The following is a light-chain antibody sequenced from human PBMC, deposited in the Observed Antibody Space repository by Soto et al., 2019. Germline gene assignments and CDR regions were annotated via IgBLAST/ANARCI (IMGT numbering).Light chain of an antibody. CDR2: GAS. J-gene: IGKJ2*01. CDR3: QQYGSSPLYT. CDR1: QSVTSSY. V-gene: IGKV3-20*01. Sequence: EIVLTQSPGTLSLSPGERATLSCRASQSVTSSYLAWYQQKPGQDPRLLIYGASSRATGIPDRFSGSRSGTHFTLTISRLEPEEFAVYYCQQYGSSPLYTFGQGTKLEIK.